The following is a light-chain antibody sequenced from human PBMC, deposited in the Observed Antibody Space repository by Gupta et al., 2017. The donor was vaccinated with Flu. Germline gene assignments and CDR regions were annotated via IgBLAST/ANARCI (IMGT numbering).Light chain of an antibody. CDR2: EYD. Sequence: NFRLTQPHSVSETRGKTVIISCTRSSGSIADNYVQWYQQRPGSAPTTVIYEYDQRPSGVPDRFSGSIDSSSNSASLTISGLKTEDEADYYCQSSDSNSHGVFGGGTQLTVL. CDR1: SGSIADNY. V-gene: IGLV6-57*03. CDR3: QSSDSNSHGV. J-gene: IGLJ7*01.